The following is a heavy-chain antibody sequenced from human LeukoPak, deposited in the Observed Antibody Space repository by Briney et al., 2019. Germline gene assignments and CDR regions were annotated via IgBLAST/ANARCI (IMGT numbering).Heavy chain of an antibody. Sequence: GGSLRLSCAASGFTFSSYGMHWVRQAPGKGLEWVAVIWYDGSNKYYADSVKGRFTISRDNAKNSLYLQMNSLRAEDTAVYYCARALPSSYYYFDYWGQGTLVTVSS. V-gene: IGHV3-33*01. CDR3: ARALPSSYYYFDY. J-gene: IGHJ4*02. D-gene: IGHD6-13*01. CDR2: IWYDGSNK. CDR1: GFTFSSYG.